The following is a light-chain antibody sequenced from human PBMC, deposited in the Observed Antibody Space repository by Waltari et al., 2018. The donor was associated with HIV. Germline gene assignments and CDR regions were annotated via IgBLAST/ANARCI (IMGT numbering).Light chain of an antibody. Sequence: EIVLTQSPATLSVSPGEGATLPCRASQTGTSDLAWYQQKPGQAPRLLVYGASTRATGIPIRFSGSGSGTDFTLTISSLQSEDLAVYYCQQYADWPFTFGGGTKVEI. CDR3: QQYADWPFT. CDR2: GAS. CDR1: QTGTSD. V-gene: IGKV3D-15*01. J-gene: IGKJ4*01.